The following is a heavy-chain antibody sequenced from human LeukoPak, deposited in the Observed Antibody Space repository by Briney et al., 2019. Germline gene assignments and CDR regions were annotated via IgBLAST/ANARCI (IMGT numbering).Heavy chain of an antibody. J-gene: IGHJ4*02. CDR3: ARARTPQIVATIKRRPGYYFDY. D-gene: IGHD5-12*01. V-gene: IGHV4-34*01. Sequence: SETLSLTCAVYGGSFRGYYWSGIREPPGKGLEWTGDSNHSGSTNYNPSLKTRVSISVDTAKNQFSLKLSSVTAADTAVYYCARARTPQIVATIKRRPGYYFDYWGQGTLVTVSS. CDR2: SNHSGST. CDR1: GGSFRGYY.